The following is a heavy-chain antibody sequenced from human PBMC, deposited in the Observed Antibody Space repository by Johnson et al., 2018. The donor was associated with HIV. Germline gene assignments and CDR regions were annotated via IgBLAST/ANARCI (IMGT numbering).Heavy chain of an antibody. CDR1: GFTFSNAW. D-gene: IGHD6-6*01. Sequence: VQLVESGGGLVKPGGSLRVSCAASGFTFSNAWMSWVRQAPGKGLEWVSRIKSKTDGGTTDYAAPVKGRFSISRDDSTSTLYLQRNSLKTEDPAVYYCTTTSWSVYTNSYAFDVWGQGTMVTVSS. J-gene: IGHJ3*01. CDR3: TTTSWSVYTNSYAFDV. CDR2: IKSKTDGGTT. V-gene: IGHV3-15*01.